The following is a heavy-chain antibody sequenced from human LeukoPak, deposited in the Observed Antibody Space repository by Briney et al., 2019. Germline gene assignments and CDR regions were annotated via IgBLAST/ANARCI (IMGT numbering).Heavy chain of an antibody. D-gene: IGHD5-18*01. V-gene: IGHV3-30*01. CDR1: GFTFSSYA. CDR2: ISYDGSSK. CDR3: ARDRSQRAYSYGPDGE. Sequence: GRSLRLSCAASGFTFSSYAMHWVRQAPGKGLEWAAVISYDGSSKFYADSVKGRFTISRDNSKNTLFLQMNSLRAEDTAVYYCARDRSQRAYSYGPDGEWGQGTLVTVSS. J-gene: IGHJ4*02.